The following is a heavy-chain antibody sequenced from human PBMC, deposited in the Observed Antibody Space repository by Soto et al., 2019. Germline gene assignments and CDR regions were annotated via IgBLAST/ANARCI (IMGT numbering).Heavy chain of an antibody. J-gene: IGHJ4*02. D-gene: IGHD3-9*01. CDR1: GFTFGDYY. V-gene: IGHV3-11*06. CDR2: ISGSNSYT. CDR3: ARFSYDVLTGYYIHDY. Sequence: PGGSLRLSCAASGFTFGDYYMSWIRQAPGKGLEWVSYISGSNSYTNYPDSVKGRFTISRDNAKSSLYLQMNSLRAEDTAVYFCARFSYDVLTGYYIHDYWGQGTLVTSPQ.